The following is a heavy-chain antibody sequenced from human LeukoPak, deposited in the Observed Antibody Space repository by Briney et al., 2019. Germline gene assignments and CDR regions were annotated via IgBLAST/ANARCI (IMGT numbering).Heavy chain of an antibody. D-gene: IGHD3-22*01. Sequence: GGSLRLSCAASGFTFSSYAMSWVRQAPGKGLEWVSAISGSGGSTYYADSVKGRFTIPRDNSKNTLYLQMNSLRAEDTAVYYCAKDGYYYDSSGYYDAYAFDIWGQGTMVTVSS. J-gene: IGHJ3*02. CDR2: ISGSGGST. CDR1: GFTFSSYA. CDR3: AKDGYYYDSSGYYDAYAFDI. V-gene: IGHV3-23*01.